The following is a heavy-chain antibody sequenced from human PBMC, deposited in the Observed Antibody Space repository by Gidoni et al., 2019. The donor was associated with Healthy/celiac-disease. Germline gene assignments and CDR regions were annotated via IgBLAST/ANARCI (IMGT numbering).Heavy chain of an antibody. V-gene: IGHV4-4*02. CDR2: IYPSGST. CDR1: GGSISSSNW. CDR3: ARVQVGYCSSTSCHNWFDP. Sequence: QVQLQESGPGLVKPSGTLSLTCAVSGGSISSSNWWSWVRQPPGKGLEWIGEIYPSGSTNYNPSLKSRVTISVDKSKNQFSLKLSSVTAADTAVYYCARVQVGYCSSTSCHNWFDPWGQGTLVTVSS. D-gene: IGHD2-2*01. J-gene: IGHJ5*02.